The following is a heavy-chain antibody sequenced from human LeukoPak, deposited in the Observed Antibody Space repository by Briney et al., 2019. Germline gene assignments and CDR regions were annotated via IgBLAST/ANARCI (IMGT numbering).Heavy chain of an antibody. D-gene: IGHD4-17*01. V-gene: IGHV3-30-3*01. CDR3: ARGRGVDYGDYTGDAFDI. J-gene: IGHJ3*02. CDR1: GFFFSDYW. CDR2: ISYDGSNK. Sequence: QPGGSLRLSCAASGFFFSDYWMSWVRQAPGKGLEWVAVISYDGSNKYYADSVKGRFTISRDNSKNTLYLQMNSLRAEDTAVYYCARGRGVDYGDYTGDAFDIWGQGTMVTVSS.